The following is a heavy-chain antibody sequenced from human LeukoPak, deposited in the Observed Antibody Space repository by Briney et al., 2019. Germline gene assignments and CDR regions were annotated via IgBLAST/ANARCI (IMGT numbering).Heavy chain of an antibody. D-gene: IGHD1-1*01. CDR3: GGGERRYYYYYYPFDV. CDR2: IYYSVST. J-gene: IGHJ6*02. V-gene: IGHV4-59*13. Sequence: SETLSLTCSLCGLSMTSYYGSWIRRPPEKGREGIVYIYYSVSTNYNPSLKTRVTISVNKSNNKFSPRLTSVTAAATAVYYCGGGERRYYYYYYPFDVWGQGTTVTVSS. CDR1: GLSMTSYY.